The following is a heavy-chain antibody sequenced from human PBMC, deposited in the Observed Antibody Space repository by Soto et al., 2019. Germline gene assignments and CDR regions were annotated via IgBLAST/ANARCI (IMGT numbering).Heavy chain of an antibody. D-gene: IGHD5-12*01. CDR3: ARATIRADYYYYGMDV. V-gene: IGHV1-2*02. CDR1: GYTFTGYY. CDR2: INPNSGGT. Sequence: ASVKVSCKASGYTFTGYYMHWVRQAPGQGLEWMGWINPNSGGTNYAQKFQGRVTMTRDTSISTAYMELSRLRSDDTAVYYCARATIRADYYYYGMDVWGQGTTVTV. J-gene: IGHJ6*02.